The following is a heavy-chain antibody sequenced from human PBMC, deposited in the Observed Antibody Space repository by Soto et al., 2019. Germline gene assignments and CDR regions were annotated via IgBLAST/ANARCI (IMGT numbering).Heavy chain of an antibody. CDR3: ARRGFYDSGGDAFDI. V-gene: IGHV1-46*01. J-gene: IGHJ3*02. Sequence: QVRLVQSGDEVKKPGASVKVSCKASGYSFTSYYMNWVRHVPGQGLELMGIINPSGGGTSYTQKFQGRLTVTRDTSTSTVYMELSSLRSEDTALYYCARRGFYDSGGDAFDIWGQGTMVTVSS. CDR1: GYSFTSYY. D-gene: IGHD3-22*01. CDR2: INPSGGGT.